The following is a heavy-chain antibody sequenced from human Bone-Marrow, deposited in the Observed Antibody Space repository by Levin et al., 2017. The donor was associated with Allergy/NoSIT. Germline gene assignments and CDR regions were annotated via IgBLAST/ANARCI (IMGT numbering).Heavy chain of an antibody. CDR2: VNENGGTT. Sequence: GGSLRLSCVDSGFTFSGYAMSWVRQAPGKGLEWVSGVNENGGTTFYADPVKGRFTISRDNSKNTVYLQMNSLRVEDTAIYYCVKDYPSVRGIPFFDDWGQGTLVTVSS. J-gene: IGHJ4*02. V-gene: IGHV3-23*01. D-gene: IGHD2-21*01. CDR3: VKDYPSVRGIPFFDD. CDR1: GFTFSGYA.